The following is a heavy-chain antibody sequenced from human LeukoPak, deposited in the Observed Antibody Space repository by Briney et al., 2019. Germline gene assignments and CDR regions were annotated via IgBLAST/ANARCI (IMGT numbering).Heavy chain of an antibody. V-gene: IGHV1-2*04. CDR1: GYTFTGYY. Sequence: ASVKVSCKASGYTFTGYYMHWVRQAPGQGLEWMGWINPNSGGTNYAQKFQGWVTMIRDTSISTAYMELSRLRSDDTAVYYCARDYCSSTSCYLDYWGQGTLVTVSS. D-gene: IGHD2-2*01. J-gene: IGHJ4*02. CDR2: INPNSGGT. CDR3: ARDYCSSTSCYLDY.